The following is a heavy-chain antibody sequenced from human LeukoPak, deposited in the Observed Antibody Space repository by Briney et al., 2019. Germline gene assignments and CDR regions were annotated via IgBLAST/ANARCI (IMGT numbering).Heavy chain of an antibody. V-gene: IGHV3-9*01. D-gene: IGHD5-18*01. J-gene: IGHJ4*02. CDR2: ISWNSGSI. Sequence: GGSPRLSCAASGFTFDDYAMHWVRQAPGKGLEWVSGISWNSGSIGYADSVKGRFTISRDNAKNSLYLQMNSLRAEDTALYYCAKDMSGYSYGPFDYWGQGTLVTVSS. CDR3: AKDMSGYSYGPFDY. CDR1: GFTFDDYA.